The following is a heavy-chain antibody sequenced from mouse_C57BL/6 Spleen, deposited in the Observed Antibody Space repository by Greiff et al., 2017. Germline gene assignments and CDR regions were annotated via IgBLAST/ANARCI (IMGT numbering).Heavy chain of an antibody. CDR1: GYTFTSYW. V-gene: IGHV1-69*01. Sequence: QVQLQQPGAELVMPGASVKLSCKASGYTFTSYWMHWVKQRPGQGLEWIGEIDPSDSYTNYNQKFKGKSTLTVDKSSSTAYMQLSSLTSEDSAVYDGARAPGGSSYDDAMDYWGQGTSVTVAS. CDR3: ARAPGGSSYDDAMDY. CDR2: IDPSDSYT. J-gene: IGHJ4*01. D-gene: IGHD1-1*01.